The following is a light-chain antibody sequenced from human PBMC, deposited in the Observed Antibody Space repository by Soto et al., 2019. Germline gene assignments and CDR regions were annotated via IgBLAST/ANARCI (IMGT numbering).Light chain of an antibody. J-gene: IGLJ3*02. CDR2: EVS. Sequence: QSALTQPPSASGSPGQSVTISCAGTSSDIGLYNYESWYQHHPGQAPKPIIYEVSKRPSGVPDRFSGSTSGNTASLTVSGLQAEDEADYYCSSYSGDINIDVFGGGTKLTVL. CDR1: SSDIGLYNY. CDR3: SSYSGDINIDV. V-gene: IGLV2-8*01.